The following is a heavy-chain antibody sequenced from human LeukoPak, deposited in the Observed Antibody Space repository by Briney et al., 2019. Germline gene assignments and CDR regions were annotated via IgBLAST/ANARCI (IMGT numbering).Heavy chain of an antibody. CDR2: IYYSGST. CDR1: GGSISSYY. J-gene: IGHJ3*02. CDR3: ARVTGVGAFDI. D-gene: IGHD7-27*01. V-gene: IGHV4-59*08. Sequence: PSETLSLTCTVSGGSISSYYWSWIRQPPGKGLEWIGYIYYSGSTNYNPSLKSRVTISVDTSKNQFSLKLSSVTAADTAVYYCARVTGVGAFDIWGQGTMVTVSS.